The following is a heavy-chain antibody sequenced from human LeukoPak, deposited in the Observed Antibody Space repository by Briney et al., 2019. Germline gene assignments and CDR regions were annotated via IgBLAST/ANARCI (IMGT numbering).Heavy chain of an antibody. CDR3: ARSPARGGYRSSTSCPYFDY. CDR2: IYYSGST. Sequence: SGTLSLTCTVSGGSISSSSYYWGWIRQPPGKGLGWIGSIYYSGSTYYNPSLKSRVTISVDTSKNQFSLKLSSVTAADTAVYYCARSPARGGYRSSTSCPYFDYWGQGTLVTVSS. J-gene: IGHJ4*02. V-gene: IGHV4-39*01. D-gene: IGHD2-2*01. CDR1: GGSISSSSYY.